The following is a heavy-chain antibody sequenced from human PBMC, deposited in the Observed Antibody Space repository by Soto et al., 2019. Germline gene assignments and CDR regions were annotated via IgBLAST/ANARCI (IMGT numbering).Heavy chain of an antibody. CDR1: GGSISSYY. CDR2: IYYSGST. V-gene: IGHV4-59*01. D-gene: IGHD6-13*01. Sequence: SETLSLTCTVSGGSISSYYWSWIRQPPGKGLEWIGYIYYSGSTNYNPSLKSRVTISVDTSKNQFSLKLSSVTAADTAVYYCARGLIAAAESLDYWGQGTLVTVSS. J-gene: IGHJ4*02. CDR3: ARGLIAAAESLDY.